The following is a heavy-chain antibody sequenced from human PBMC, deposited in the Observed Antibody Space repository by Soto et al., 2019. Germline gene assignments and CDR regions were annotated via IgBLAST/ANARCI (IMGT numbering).Heavy chain of an antibody. Sequence: QVQLVQSGAEVKKPGSSVKVSCKASGDTFSSYTISWVRQAPGQGLEWMGGIIPTFGTADYAQKFQGRVTITADESTSTGYMELSSLRSEDTALYYCARPSCGAVCYYYGMDVWGQETAVTVSS. D-gene: IGHD2-21*01. CDR2: IIPTFGTA. CDR1: GDTFSSYT. CDR3: ARPSCGAVCYYYGMDV. J-gene: IGHJ6*02. V-gene: IGHV1-69*12.